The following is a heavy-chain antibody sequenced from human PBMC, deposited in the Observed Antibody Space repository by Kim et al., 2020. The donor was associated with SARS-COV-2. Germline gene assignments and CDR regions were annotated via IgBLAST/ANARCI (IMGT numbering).Heavy chain of an antibody. Sequence: RFTISRDNSKNTLYLQMNSLRAEDTAVYYCAKDGARDCSGGSCYQYYFDYWGQGTLVTVSS. V-gene: IGHV3-23*01. CDR3: AKDGARDCSGGSCYQYYFDY. D-gene: IGHD2-15*01. J-gene: IGHJ4*02.